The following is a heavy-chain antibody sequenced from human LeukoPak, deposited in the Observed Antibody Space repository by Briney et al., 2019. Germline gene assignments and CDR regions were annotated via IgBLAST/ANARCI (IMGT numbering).Heavy chain of an antibody. D-gene: IGHD5-18*01. CDR2: IRSSSNSI. Sequence: GGSLRLSCAASGFTFSSYSMNWVRQAPGKGLEWVSSIRSSSNSIYYADSVKGRFTISRDNAKNSLYLQMNSLRGEDTAVYYCARDNGYSYGLPLGLDAFDTWGQGTMVTVSS. CDR1: GFTFSSYS. J-gene: IGHJ3*02. V-gene: IGHV3-21*01. CDR3: ARDNGYSYGLPLGLDAFDT.